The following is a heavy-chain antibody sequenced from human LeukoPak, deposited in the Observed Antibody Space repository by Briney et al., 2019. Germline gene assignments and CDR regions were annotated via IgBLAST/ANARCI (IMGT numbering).Heavy chain of an antibody. J-gene: IGHJ4*02. CDR3: ARVRHNGALYYFDY. CDR2: IKQDGSEK. CDR1: GFTFSSYW. V-gene: IGHV3-7*01. D-gene: IGHD1-14*01. Sequence: GGSLRLSCAASGFTFSSYWMSWVRQAPGKGLEWVAHIKQDGSEKYYVDSVKGRFTISRDKAKNSLYLQMNSLRAEDTAVYYCARVRHNGALYYFDYWGQGTLGTVSS.